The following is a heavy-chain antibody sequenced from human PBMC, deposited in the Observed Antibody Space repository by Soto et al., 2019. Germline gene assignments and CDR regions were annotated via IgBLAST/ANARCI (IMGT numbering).Heavy chain of an antibody. CDR3: ARVTLVRGRNTYYFDN. J-gene: IGHJ4*02. Sequence: SETLALTCTVSGGSISIGAYSWCWIRQPPGKGLQWIGYIYQSGSTYYNPSLQSRVTISIDRSKNQFSLNLSSVTAADTAMYYCARVTLVRGRNTYYFDNWGQGTLVTVSS. D-gene: IGHD3-10*01. CDR2: IYQSGST. CDR1: GGSISIGAYS. V-gene: IGHV4-30-2*01.